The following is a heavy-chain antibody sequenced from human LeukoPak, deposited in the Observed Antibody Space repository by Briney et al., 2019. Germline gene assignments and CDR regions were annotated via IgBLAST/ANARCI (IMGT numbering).Heavy chain of an antibody. D-gene: IGHD2-21*02. CDR3: AKSPSLVTDAFDI. J-gene: IGHJ3*02. Sequence: GGSLRLSCAASGFTFSSYAMSWVRQAPGKGLEWVSGISDSGGSTYHAESVKGRFTISRDNSKNTLYLQMNSLRAEDTALYYCAKSPSLVTDAFDIWGQGTMVTVSS. V-gene: IGHV3-23*01. CDR1: GFTFSSYA. CDR2: ISDSGGST.